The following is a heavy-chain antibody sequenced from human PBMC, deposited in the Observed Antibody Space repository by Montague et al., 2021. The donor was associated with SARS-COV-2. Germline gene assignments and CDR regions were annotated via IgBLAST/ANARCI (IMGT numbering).Heavy chain of an antibody. D-gene: IGHD4-11*01. CDR1: GGSVSSRSYY. V-gene: IGHV4-39*07. Sequence: SETLSLTCTVSGGSVSSRSYYWGWIRQPPGKGLEWIGSIYYSGSTHYNPSLKSRVTLSVHTSKNQFSLKVYSVTAADTAVYYCASERQYNWFDDWGQGTLVTVSS. J-gene: IGHJ5*02. CDR3: ASERQYNWFDD. CDR2: IYYSGST.